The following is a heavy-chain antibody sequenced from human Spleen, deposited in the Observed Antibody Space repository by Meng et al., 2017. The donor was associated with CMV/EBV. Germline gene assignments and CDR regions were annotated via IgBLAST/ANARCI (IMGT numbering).Heavy chain of an antibody. Sequence: SGPTLVKPTETLTLTCTVSGFSLSNARMGVSWIRQPPGKALEWLAHIFSNDEKSYSTSLKSRLTISKDTSKSQVVLTMTNMDPVDKATYYCARLNSNYYYGMDVWGQGTTVTVSS. V-gene: IGHV2-26*01. J-gene: IGHJ6*02. CDR3: ARLNSNYYYGMDV. CDR2: IFSNDEK. CDR1: GFSLSNARMG. D-gene: IGHD4-11*01.